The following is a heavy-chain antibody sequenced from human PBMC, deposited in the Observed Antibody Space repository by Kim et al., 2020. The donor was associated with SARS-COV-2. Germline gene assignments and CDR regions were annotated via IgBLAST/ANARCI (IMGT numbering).Heavy chain of an antibody. CDR2: ISWNSGSI. V-gene: IGHV3-9*01. J-gene: IGHJ6*01. Sequence: GGSLRLSCAASGFTFDDYAMHWVRQAPGKGLEWVSGISWNSGSIGYVDSVKGRFTISRDNAKNSLYLQMNSLRAEDTALYYCAKDISDGEDSVDYYYGM. D-gene: IGHD2-21*01. CDR1: GFTFDDYA. CDR3: AKDISDGEDSVDYYYGM.